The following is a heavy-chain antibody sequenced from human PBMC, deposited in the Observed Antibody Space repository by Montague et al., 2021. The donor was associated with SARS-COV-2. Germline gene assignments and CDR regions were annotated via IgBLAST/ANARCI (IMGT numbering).Heavy chain of an antibody. CDR3: VNENWNNGQGFDP. J-gene: IGHJ5*02. Sequence: TLSLTCTVSGGSISSGDYYWTWIRQHPGKGLEWIGYIYYTRSTYYNPSLKSRVTISLDTSKNQFPLKLSSVTAADTAVYFCVNENWNNGQGFDPWGQGTLVTVSS. D-gene: IGHD1/OR15-1a*01. CDR1: GGSISSGDYY. V-gene: IGHV4-31*03. CDR2: IYYTRST.